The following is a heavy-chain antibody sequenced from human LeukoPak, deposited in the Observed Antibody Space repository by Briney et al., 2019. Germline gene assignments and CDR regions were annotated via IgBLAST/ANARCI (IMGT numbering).Heavy chain of an antibody. J-gene: IGHJ6*02. Sequence: GGSLRLSCAASGFTFSGHWMSWVRQRPGKGLQWVSHAHASGSGTYYVESVRGRFTISRDNAKNSAHLQMNSLRAEDSAVYYFARDHYGLDVWGQGTTVTVSS. CDR2: AHASGSGT. CDR1: GFTFSGHW. CDR3: ARDHYGLDV. V-gene: IGHV3-7*01.